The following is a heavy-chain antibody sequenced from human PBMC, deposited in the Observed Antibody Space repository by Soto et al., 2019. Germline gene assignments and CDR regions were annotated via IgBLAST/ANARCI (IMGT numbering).Heavy chain of an antibody. Sequence: QVQLVQSGAEVKKPGASVKVSCKASGYTFTSYGIRWVRQAPGQGLEWMGWISGYNGNTKYAQTLQGRVTMTTDTSTSTAYIELRSQRSDDTAVYYCARDLGGQIVDYWGQGTLVTVSS. D-gene: IGHD1-26*01. CDR2: ISGYNGNT. V-gene: IGHV1-18*01. CDR3: ARDLGGQIVDY. CDR1: GYTFTSYG. J-gene: IGHJ4*02.